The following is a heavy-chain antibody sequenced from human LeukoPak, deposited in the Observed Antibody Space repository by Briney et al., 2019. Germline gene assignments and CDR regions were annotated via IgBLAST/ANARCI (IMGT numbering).Heavy chain of an antibody. CDR2: ISAYNGNT. CDR1: GYTFTSYG. Sequence: GASVKVSCKASGYTFTSYGISWVRQAPGQGLEWMGWISAYNGNTNYAQKLQGRVTITADKSTSTAYMELSSLRSEDTAVYYCAGVTGGFFNWFDPWGQGTLVTVSS. V-gene: IGHV1-18*01. J-gene: IGHJ5*02. D-gene: IGHD2-8*02. CDR3: AGVTGGFFNWFDP.